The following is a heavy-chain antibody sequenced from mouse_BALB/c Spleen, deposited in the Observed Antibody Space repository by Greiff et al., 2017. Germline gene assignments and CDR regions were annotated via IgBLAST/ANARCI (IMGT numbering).Heavy chain of an antibody. V-gene: IGHV5-6-4*01. Sequence: EVHLVESGGGLVKPGGSLKLSCAASGFTFSSYTMSWVRQTPEKRLEWVATISSGGSYTYYPDSVKGRFTISRDNAKNTLYLQMSSLKSEDTAMYYCTRDQSYYGSSYWYFDVWGAGTTVTVSS. CDR3: TRDQSYYGSSYWYFDV. CDR1: GFTFSSYT. J-gene: IGHJ1*01. D-gene: IGHD1-1*01. CDR2: ISSGGSYT.